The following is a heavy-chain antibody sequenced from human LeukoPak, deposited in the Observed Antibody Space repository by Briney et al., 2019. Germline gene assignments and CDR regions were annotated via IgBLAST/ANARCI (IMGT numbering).Heavy chain of an antibody. D-gene: IGHD6-13*01. V-gene: IGHV4-59*08. CDR2: IYYSGST. CDR3: ARHVYSSSWPHFDY. Sequence: PSETLSLTCTVSGGSINSYYWSWIRQPPGKGLEWIGYIYYSGSTNYNPSLKSRVSISVDTSKNQFSLKLSSVTAADTAVYYCARHVYSSSWPHFDYWGRGTLVTVSS. CDR1: GGSINSYY. J-gene: IGHJ4*02.